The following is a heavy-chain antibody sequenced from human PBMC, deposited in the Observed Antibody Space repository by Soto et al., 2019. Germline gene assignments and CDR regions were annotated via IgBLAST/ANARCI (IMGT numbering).Heavy chain of an antibody. D-gene: IGHD1-1*01. V-gene: IGHV3-30-3*01. CDR1: GFTFSSYA. J-gene: IGHJ4*02. CDR3: ARDSGLERYLDY. CDR2: ISYDGSNK. Sequence: PGGSLRLSCAASGFTFSSYAMHWVRQAPGKGLEWVAVISYDGSNKYYADSVKGRFTISRDNSKNTLYPQMNSLRAEDTAVYYCARDSGLERYLDYWGQGTLVTVSS.